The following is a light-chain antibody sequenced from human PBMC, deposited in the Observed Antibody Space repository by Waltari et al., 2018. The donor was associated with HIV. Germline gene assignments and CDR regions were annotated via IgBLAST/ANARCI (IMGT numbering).Light chain of an antibody. V-gene: IGLV1-44*01. CDR1: SSNVGRNS. CDR3: AAWDDSLNGPL. Sequence: QSVLTQPPSASGTPGQRVTISCSGSSSNVGRNSVSWYRQFPGTAPKLLIYKTNQRPSVVPYRFSASKSGTSASLAISGLQSDDESVYYCAAWDDSLNGPLFGGGTQLTVL. CDR2: KTN. J-gene: IGLJ2*01.